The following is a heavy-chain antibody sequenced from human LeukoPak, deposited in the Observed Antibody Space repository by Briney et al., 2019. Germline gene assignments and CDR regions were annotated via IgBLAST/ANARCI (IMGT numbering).Heavy chain of an antibody. J-gene: IGHJ3*02. V-gene: IGHV3-23*01. CDR1: GFIFSSYA. D-gene: IGHD3-22*01. CDR2: ISGSGGST. CDR3: ARESSGYGAFDI. Sequence: GGSLRLSCAASGFIFSSYAMSWVRQAPGKGLEWVSTISGSGGSTYYADSVKGRFTISRDNAKNSLYLQMNSLRAEDTAVYYCARESSGYGAFDIWGQGTMVTVSS.